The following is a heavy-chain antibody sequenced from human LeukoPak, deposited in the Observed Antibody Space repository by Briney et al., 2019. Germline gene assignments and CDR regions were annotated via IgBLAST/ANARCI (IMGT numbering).Heavy chain of an antibody. Sequence: GGSLRLSCAASGFTFSDYYMTWIRQAPGKGLEWVSYITSSGSTIYYADSVKGRFTISRDNAQNSLYLQMNSLRAEDTAIYYCVRDRGTYRPIDYWGQGTLVTVSS. CDR2: ITSSGSTI. V-gene: IGHV3-11*01. D-gene: IGHD1-26*01. J-gene: IGHJ4*02. CDR3: VRDRGTYRPIDY. CDR1: GFTFSDYY.